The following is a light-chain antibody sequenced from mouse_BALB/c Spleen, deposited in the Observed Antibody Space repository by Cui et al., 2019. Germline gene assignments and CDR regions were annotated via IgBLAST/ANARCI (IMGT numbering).Light chain of an antibody. J-gene: IGKJ2*01. Sequence: DINMTQSPSSMYASLGERVTITCKTSQDINSYLSWYQQKPGECPKTLVYRANRLVDGVPTRFRGSGSGQEYSLTISSLEYEDMGIYYCLQYDEFPPTFGGGTKLEIK. CDR1: QDINSY. CDR2: RAN. CDR3: LQYDEFPPT. V-gene: IGKV14-111*01.